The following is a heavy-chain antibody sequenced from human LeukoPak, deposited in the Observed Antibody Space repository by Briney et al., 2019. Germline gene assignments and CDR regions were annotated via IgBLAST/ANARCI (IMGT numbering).Heavy chain of an antibody. CDR1: GFTFSSYG. Sequence: GGSLRLSCAASGFTFSSYGMSWVRQAPGKGLEWVAVISYDGSNKFYADSVKGRFTISRDNSKNTLYLQMNTLRAEDTAVYYCARPKYTSGWFRSYFNYWGQGTLVTVSS. V-gene: IGHV3-30*03. CDR2: ISYDGSNK. CDR3: ARPKYTSGWFRSYFNY. J-gene: IGHJ4*02. D-gene: IGHD6-19*01.